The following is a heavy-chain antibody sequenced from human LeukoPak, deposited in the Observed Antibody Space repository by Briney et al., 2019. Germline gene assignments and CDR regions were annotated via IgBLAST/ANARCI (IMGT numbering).Heavy chain of an antibody. CDR2: IYHTGST. Sequence: SETLSLTCTVSGYSISSGYYWGWIRQPPGKGLEWIGSIYHTGSTYYNPSLNSRVTISVNTSKNQFSLKLSSVTAADTAVYYCARGYYYGSGSYFGDWGQGTLVTVSS. CDR3: ARGYYYGSGSYFGD. D-gene: IGHD3-10*01. J-gene: IGHJ4*02. V-gene: IGHV4-38-2*02. CDR1: GYSISSGYY.